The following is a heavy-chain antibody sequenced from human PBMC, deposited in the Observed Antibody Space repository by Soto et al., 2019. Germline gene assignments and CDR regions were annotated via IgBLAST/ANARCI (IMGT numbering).Heavy chain of an antibody. CDR3: ARSQASGWYEAFDAFDI. J-gene: IGHJ3*02. CDR2: IIPIFGTA. D-gene: IGHD6-19*01. V-gene: IGHV1-69*12. Sequence: QVQLVQSGAEVKKPGSSVKVSCKASGGTFSSYAISWVRQAPGQGLEWMGGIIPIFGTANYAQKFQGRVTITADESTSTAYRELSSLRSEDTAVYYCARSQASGWYEAFDAFDIWGQGTMVTVSS. CDR1: GGTFSSYA.